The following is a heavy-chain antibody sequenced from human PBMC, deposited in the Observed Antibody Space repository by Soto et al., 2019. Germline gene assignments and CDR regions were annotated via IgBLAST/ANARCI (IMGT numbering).Heavy chain of an antibody. J-gene: IGHJ3*02. D-gene: IGHD6-19*01. V-gene: IGHV3-21*01. Sequence: GGSLRLSCVASGFTFNNYNMNWFRQAPGKGLEWVSSIRGSSYFIFYAGSVRGRFTISRDSAKNSLYLQMDSLRAEDTALYYCARGPLAGSPGWYHAFDIWGQGTMVTVSS. CDR3: ARGPLAGSPGWYHAFDI. CDR1: GFTFNNYN. CDR2: IRGSSYFI.